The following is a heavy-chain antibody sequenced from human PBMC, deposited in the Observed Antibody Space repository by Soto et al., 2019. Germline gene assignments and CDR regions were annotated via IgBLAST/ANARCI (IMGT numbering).Heavy chain of an antibody. CDR3: ARGLWFGELFFYMDV. CDR2: MNPNSSNT. J-gene: IGHJ6*03. D-gene: IGHD3-10*01. Sequence: ASVKVSCKASGYTFTSYDINWVRQATGQGLEWMGWMNPNSSNTGYAQKFQGRVTMTRNTSISTAYMELSSLRSEDMAVYYCARGLWFGELFFYMDVWGKGTTVTVSS. V-gene: IGHV1-8*01. CDR1: GYTFTSYD.